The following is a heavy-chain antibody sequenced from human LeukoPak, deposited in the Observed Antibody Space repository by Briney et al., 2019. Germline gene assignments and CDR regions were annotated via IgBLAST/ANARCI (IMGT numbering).Heavy chain of an antibody. V-gene: IGHV4-34*01. D-gene: IGHD2/OR15-2a*01. CDR3: AGRLLVLVAPTGRVDYYYSMDV. CDR2: INHSENT. J-gene: IGHJ6*02. Sequence: PSETLSLTCAVYGGSFSGYSWSWIRQPPGKGLEWIGEINHSENTNYNPSLKSRVTISVDTSKNQFSLKLSSVTAADTAVYYCAGRLLVLVAPTGRVDYYYSMDVWGQGTTVTVSS. CDR1: GGSFSGYS.